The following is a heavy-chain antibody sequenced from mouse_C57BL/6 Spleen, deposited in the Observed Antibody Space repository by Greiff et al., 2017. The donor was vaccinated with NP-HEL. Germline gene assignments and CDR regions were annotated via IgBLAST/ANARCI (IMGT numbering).Heavy chain of an antibody. CDR3: ARPGTWYYFDY. CDR2: IYPGSGNT. Sequence: QVQLKESGPELVKPGASVKISCKASGYSFTSYYIHWVKQRPGQGLEWIGWIYPGSGNTKYNEKFKGKATLTADTSSSTAYMQLSSLTSEDSAVYYCARPGTWYYFDYWGQGTTLTVSS. V-gene: IGHV1-66*01. CDR1: GYSFTSYY. D-gene: IGHD4-1*01. J-gene: IGHJ2*01.